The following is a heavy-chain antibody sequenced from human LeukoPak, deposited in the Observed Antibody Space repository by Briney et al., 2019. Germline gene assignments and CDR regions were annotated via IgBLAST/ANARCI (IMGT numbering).Heavy chain of an antibody. CDR3: AAALQHAFDI. J-gene: IGHJ3*02. Sequence: SVKVSCKASGGTFSSYAISWVRQAPGQGLEWMGGIIPIFGTANYAQKFQERVAITRDMSTSTAYMELSSLRSEDTAVYYCAAALQHAFDIWGQGTMVTVSS. CDR1: GGTFSSYA. V-gene: IGHV1-69*05. CDR2: IIPIFGTA.